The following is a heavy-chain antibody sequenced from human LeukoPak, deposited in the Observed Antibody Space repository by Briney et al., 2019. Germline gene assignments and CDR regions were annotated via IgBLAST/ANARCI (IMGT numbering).Heavy chain of an antibody. D-gene: IGHD5-18*01. CDR2: ISSSSSYI. J-gene: IGHJ4*02. Sequence: GGSLRLSCAASGFTFSSYSMNWVRQAPGKGLEWVSSISSSSSYIYYADSVKGRFTISRDNAKNSLYLQMNSPRAEDTAVYYCARDSGYSYGYCGDYWGQGTLVTVSS. CDR3: ARDSGYSYGYCGDY. V-gene: IGHV3-21*01. CDR1: GFTFSSYS.